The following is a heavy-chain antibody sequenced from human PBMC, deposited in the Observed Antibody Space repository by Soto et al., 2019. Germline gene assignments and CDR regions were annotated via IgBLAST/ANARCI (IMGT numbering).Heavy chain of an antibody. D-gene: IGHD2-2*01. CDR2: IYHSGST. J-gene: IGHJ5*02. Sequence: SETLSLTCAVSGYSISSGYYWGWIRQPPGKGLEWIGSIYHSGSTYYNPSLKSRVTISVDTSKNQFSLKLSSVTAADTAVYYCARTYIVVPTRGGPGWFDTWGPGTLVTVSS. CDR1: GYSISSGYY. CDR3: ARTYIVVPTRGGPGWFDT. V-gene: IGHV4-38-2*01.